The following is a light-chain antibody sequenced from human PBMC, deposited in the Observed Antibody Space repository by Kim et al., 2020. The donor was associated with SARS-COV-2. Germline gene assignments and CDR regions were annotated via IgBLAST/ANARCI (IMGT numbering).Light chain of an antibody. CDR2: GAS. V-gene: IGKV1-16*02. CDR3: QHYSDFPVT. Sequence: IQMTQSPSSLSASVGDRFNFTCRASQDISHYLAWLQQKPGKAPKSLIYGASRLQSGVPSKFSGSGYGTEFTLTINNLQPEDFATYYCQHYSDFPVTSGQGTRLEIK. J-gene: IGKJ5*01. CDR1: QDISHY.